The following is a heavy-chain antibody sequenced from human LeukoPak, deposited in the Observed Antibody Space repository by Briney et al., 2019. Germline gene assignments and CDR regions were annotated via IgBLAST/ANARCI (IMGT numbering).Heavy chain of an antibody. Sequence: SGPALVKPTQTLTLTCTFSGFSLSTSGMRVIWIRQPPGKALEWLARIDWDDDKFYSTSLKTRLTVSKDTSKNQVVLTMTNMDPVDTATYYCARGAGRESWFDSWGQGTLVTVSS. D-gene: IGHD6-13*01. V-gene: IGHV2-70*04. J-gene: IGHJ5*01. CDR1: GFSLSTSGMR. CDR3: ARGAGRESWFDS. CDR2: IDWDDDK.